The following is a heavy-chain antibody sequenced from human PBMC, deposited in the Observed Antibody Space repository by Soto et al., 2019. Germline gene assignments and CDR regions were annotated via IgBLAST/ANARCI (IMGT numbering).Heavy chain of an antibody. CDR1: GGTFSSYT. D-gene: IGHD2-2*01. CDR3: ASPVEKYCSSTSCYRDYYMDV. J-gene: IGHJ6*03. CDR2: IIPILGIA. V-gene: IGHV1-69*02. Sequence: ASVKVSCKASGGTFSSYTISWVRQAPGQGLEWMGRIIPILGIANYAQKFQGRVTITADKSTSTAYMELSSLRSEDTAVYYCASPVEKYCSSTSCYRDYYMDVWGKGTTVTVSS.